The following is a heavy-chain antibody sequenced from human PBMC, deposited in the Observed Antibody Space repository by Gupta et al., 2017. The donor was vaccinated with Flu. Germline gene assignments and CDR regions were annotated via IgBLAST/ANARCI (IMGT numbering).Heavy chain of an antibody. D-gene: IGHD2-21*02. CDR2: ISWNSGSI. CDR3: AKDNRGGVTAGAFDI. CDR1: GFTFDDYA. V-gene: IGHV3-9*01. Sequence: EVQLVESGGGLVQPGRSLRLSCAASGFTFDDYAMHWVRQAPGKGLEGVSGISWNSGSIGYADAGKGRFTISRDNAKNSLYMQMNSLRAEETALYYCAKDNRGGVTAGAFDIWGQGTMVTVSS. J-gene: IGHJ3*02.